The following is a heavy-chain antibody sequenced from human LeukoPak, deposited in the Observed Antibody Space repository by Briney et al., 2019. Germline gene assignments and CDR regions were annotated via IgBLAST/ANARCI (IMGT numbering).Heavy chain of an antibody. CDR1: GFTFSSYA. J-gene: IGHJ4*02. CDR2: ISYDGSNK. Sequence: PGGSLRLSCAASGFTFSSYAMHWVRQAPGKGLEWVAVISYDGSNKYYADSVKGRFTISRDNSKNTLYLQMNSLRAEDTAVYYCAAALSKAWEPRLYYFDYWGQGTLVTVSS. V-gene: IGHV3-30*04. CDR3: AAALSKAWEPRLYYFDY. D-gene: IGHD1-26*01.